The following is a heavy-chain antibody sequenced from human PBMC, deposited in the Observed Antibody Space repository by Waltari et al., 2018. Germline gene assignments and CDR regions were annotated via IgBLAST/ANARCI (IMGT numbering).Heavy chain of an antibody. CDR1: GPRFSTFW. Sequence: EVQLVESGGGLAQPGGSLRLSCAASGPRFSTFWMTWVRQDSGKGPEWVANIKKDGSEKYYMDSVKGRFTISRDNAKNSLYLQMNNLRVEDTAVYYCTRGGRDSSWYWRDWGQGTLVTVSS. V-gene: IGHV3-7*01. D-gene: IGHD6-13*01. CDR2: IKKDGSEK. CDR3: TRGGRDSSWYWRD. J-gene: IGHJ4*02.